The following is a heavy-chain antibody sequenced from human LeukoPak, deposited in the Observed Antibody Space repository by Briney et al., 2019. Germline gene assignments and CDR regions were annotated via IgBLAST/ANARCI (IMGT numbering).Heavy chain of an antibody. CDR2: IIPMLGTA. CDR1: EGTFSSYA. Sequence: ASVKVSCKASEGTFSSYAISWVRQAPGQGLEWMGQIIPMLGTASYAQRFQGRVTLTADESTSTAYMELSSLRSEDTAVYYCARESQPYGGNSFGHYYGMDVWGQGTTVTVSS. D-gene: IGHD4-23*01. V-gene: IGHV1-69*13. J-gene: IGHJ6*02. CDR3: ARESQPYGGNSFGHYYGMDV.